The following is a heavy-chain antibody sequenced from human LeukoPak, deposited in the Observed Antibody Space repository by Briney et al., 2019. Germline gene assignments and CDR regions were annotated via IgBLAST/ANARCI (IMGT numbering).Heavy chain of an antibody. V-gene: IGHV3-30*18. CDR3: AKAPYSSSWHYFDY. D-gene: IGHD6-13*01. CDR1: GFTFSSYG. Sequence: GGSLRLSCAASGFTFSSYGMHWVRQAPGKGLEWVAVISYDGSNKYYADSVKGRFTISRDNSKNTLYLQMNSLRAEDTAVYYCAKAPYSSSWHYFDYWGQGTLVTASS. CDR2: ISYDGSNK. J-gene: IGHJ4*02.